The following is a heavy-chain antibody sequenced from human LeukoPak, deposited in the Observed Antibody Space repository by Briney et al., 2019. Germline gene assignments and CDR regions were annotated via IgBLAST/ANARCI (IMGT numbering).Heavy chain of an antibody. CDR3: ALTRKGAYHDSSGYYLDY. V-gene: IGHV1-2*02. J-gene: IGHJ4*02. Sequence: ASVKVSCKASGYTFTAYYIHWVRQAPGQGLEYMGRINPNSGDTKYAQKFQGRVTMTRDTSISTAYMELSRLRSDDTAVYYCALTRKGAYHDSSGYYLDYWGQGTLVTVSS. CDR2: INPNSGDT. CDR1: GYTFTAYY. D-gene: IGHD3-22*01.